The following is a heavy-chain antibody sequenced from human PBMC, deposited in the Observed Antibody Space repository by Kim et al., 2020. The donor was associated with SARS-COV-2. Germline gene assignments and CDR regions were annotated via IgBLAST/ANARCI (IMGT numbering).Heavy chain of an antibody. CDR1: GFTFGDYA. CDR2: IRSKAYGGTT. Sequence: GGSLRLSCTASGFTFGDYAMSWFRQAPGKGLEWVGFIRSKAYGGTTDNAASVKGRFTISRDDSKSIAYMQMNSLKTEDTAGYYCHTGGYLFGSYFDYWGQGTLVTVSS. D-gene: IGHD5-12*01. J-gene: IGHJ4*02. CDR3: HTGGYLFGSYFDY. V-gene: IGHV3-49*03.